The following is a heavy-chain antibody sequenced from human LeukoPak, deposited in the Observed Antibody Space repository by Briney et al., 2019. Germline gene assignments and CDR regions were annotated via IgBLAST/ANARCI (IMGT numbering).Heavy chain of an antibody. CDR3: AKGDLSLVSGGAFDG. V-gene: IGHV3-23*01. J-gene: IGHJ4*02. CDR2: ISGSGDYT. D-gene: IGHD2-8*02. Sequence: GGSLRLSCAASGFTLRSFVMNWVRQAPGKGREWVSVISGSGDYTYYADSVRGRFTISRYTSKNTLYLQRTSLRAGGTAVCDGAKGDLSLVSGGAFDGWGQGTLVTVSS. CDR1: GFTLRSFV.